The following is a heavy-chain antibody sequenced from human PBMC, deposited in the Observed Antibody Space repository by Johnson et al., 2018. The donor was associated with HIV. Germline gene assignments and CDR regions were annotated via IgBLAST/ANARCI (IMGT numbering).Heavy chain of an antibody. CDR1: GFTFNAHW. Sequence: VQLVESGGGLIQPGGSLRLSCAVSGFTFNAHWMHWVRQAPGKGLEWVAVISYDGSNKYYAASVKGRFSISRDNSKNTLYLQMNSLRAEDTAVYYCARDSSTTDVAFDIWGQGTIVTISS. V-gene: IGHV3-30*03. CDR3: ARDSSTTDVAFDI. J-gene: IGHJ3*02. CDR2: ISYDGSNK. D-gene: IGHD1-14*01.